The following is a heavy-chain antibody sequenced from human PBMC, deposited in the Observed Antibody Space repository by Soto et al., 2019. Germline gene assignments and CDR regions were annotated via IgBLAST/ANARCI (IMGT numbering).Heavy chain of an antibody. CDR3: ARSQLLVGYDYVGYHTPRNGYYYMDV. CDR2: IYYSGST. V-gene: IGHV4-31*03. Sequence: SETLSLTCTVSGGSISSGGYYWSWIRQHPGKGLEWIGYIYYSGSTYYNPSLKSRVTISVDTSKNQFSLKLSSVTAADTAVYYCARSQLLVGYDYVGYHTPRNGYYYMDVWGKGTTVTVSS. D-gene: IGHD5-12*01. CDR1: GGSISSGGYY. J-gene: IGHJ6*03.